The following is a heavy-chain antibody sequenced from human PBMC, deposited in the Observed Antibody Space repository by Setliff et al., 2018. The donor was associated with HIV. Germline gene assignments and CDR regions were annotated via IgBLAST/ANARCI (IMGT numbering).Heavy chain of an antibody. CDR3: AHRAGSSGYWRGLDY. D-gene: IGHD3-22*01. J-gene: IGHJ4*02. Sequence: SGPTLVNPTQTLTLTCTVSGISLSTSGMCLTWIRQPPGKALEWLARIDWDDDKYYSTSLKTRLTISKDTSKNRVVLTMTNMDPVDTATYYCAHRAGSSGYWRGLDYWGQGTLVTVSS. V-gene: IGHV2-70*12. CDR2: IDWDDDK. CDR1: GISLSTSGMC.